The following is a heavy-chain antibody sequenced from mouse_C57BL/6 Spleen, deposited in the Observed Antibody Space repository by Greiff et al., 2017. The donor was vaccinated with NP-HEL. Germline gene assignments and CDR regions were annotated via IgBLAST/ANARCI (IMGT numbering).Heavy chain of an antibody. Sequence: QVQLQQPGAELVRPGTSVKLSCKASGYTFTSYWMHWVKQRPGQGLEWIGVIDPSDSYTNYNQKFKGKATLTVVTSSSTAYMQLSSLTSEDSAVYYCARWPTTVVASRYFDVWGTGTTVTVSS. J-gene: IGHJ1*03. D-gene: IGHD1-1*01. V-gene: IGHV1-59*01. CDR2: IDPSDSYT. CDR1: GYTFTSYW. CDR3: ARWPTTVVASRYFDV.